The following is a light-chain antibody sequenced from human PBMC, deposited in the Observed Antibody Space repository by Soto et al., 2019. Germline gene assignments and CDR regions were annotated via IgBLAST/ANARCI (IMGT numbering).Light chain of an antibody. CDR3: QQYNSYPYT. J-gene: IGKJ2*01. V-gene: IGKV1-33*01. CDR2: DAS. Sequence: DIPMTQSPSSLSASVGDRVTITCQASQDISNYLNWYQQKPGKAPKLLIYDASNLETGVPSRFSGSGSGTDFTFTISSLQPDDSATYYCQQYNSYPYTFGQGTKLEIK. CDR1: QDISNY.